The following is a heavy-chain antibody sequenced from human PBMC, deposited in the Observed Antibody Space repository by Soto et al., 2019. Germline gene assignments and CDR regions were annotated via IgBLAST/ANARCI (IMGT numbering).Heavy chain of an antibody. J-gene: IGHJ4*02. CDR1: GGTFSSYA. CDR2: IIVSIGNA. CDR3: AADNRIGWELLPSKY. D-gene: IGHD1-26*01. V-gene: IGHV1-69*10. Sequence: GASVKVSCKASGGTFSSYAITWVRQAPGQGLEWMGGIIVSIGNANYAQKFQERVTITRDMSTSTAYMELSSLRSEDTAVYYCAADNRIGWELLPSKYWGQGTLVTVSS.